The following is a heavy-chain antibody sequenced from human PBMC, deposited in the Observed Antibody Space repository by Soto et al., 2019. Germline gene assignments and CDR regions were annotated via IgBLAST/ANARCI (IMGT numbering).Heavy chain of an antibody. V-gene: IGHV1-18*04. D-gene: IGHD1-26*01. CDR2: ISPYNGDT. CDR3: AREAGSGSYYPEDY. CDR1: GYTFSYYA. Sequence: QVQLVQSGVEVKKPGASVRVSCRASGYTFSYYAITWVRQAPGQGLEWMGWISPYNGDTKYAQKFEGRVTITTDTTTNTAHMELRSLRYDDTAVYYCAREAGSGSYYPEDYWGQGNPVTVSS. J-gene: IGHJ4*02.